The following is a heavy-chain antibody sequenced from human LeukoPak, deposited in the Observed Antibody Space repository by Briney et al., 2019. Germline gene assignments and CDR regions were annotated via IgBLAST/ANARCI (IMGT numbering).Heavy chain of an antibody. CDR2: ISGSGGST. V-gene: IGHV3-23*01. J-gene: IGHJ4*02. CDR3: ARDISVDY. D-gene: IGHD6-25*01. CDR1: GFTFSSYG. Sequence: GGSLRLSCAASGFTFSSYGMSWVRQAPGKGLEWVSAISGSGGSTYYADSVKGRFTISRDNAKNSLYLQMNSLRAEDTAVYYCARDISVDYWGQGTLVTVSS.